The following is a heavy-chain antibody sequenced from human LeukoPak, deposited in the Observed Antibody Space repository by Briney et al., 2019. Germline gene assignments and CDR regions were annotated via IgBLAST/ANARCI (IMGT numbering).Heavy chain of an antibody. CDR2: VYPSDSDT. Sequence: GESLKISCKASGYSFASYWIGWVRQTPGKGLEWMGIVYPSDSDTYYSPSFQGQVTMSVDASNTTAYLQWRSLKDSDSAMYYCARQSGYHNDWSNGYWGQGTQVTVSS. D-gene: IGHD2-8*01. J-gene: IGHJ4*02. CDR1: GYSFASYW. CDR3: ARQSGYHNDWSNGY. V-gene: IGHV5-51*01.